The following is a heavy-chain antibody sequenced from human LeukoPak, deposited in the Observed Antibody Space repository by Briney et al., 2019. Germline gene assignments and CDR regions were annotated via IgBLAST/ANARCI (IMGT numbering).Heavy chain of an antibody. CDR1: GGTFSSYT. Sequence: VKVSCKASGGTFSSYTISWVRQAPGQGLEWMGRIIPVLGIANYAQKFQGRVTITADKSTSTAYMELSSLRSEDTAVYYCARDLGYYDSSGYWSYWGQGTLVTVSS. J-gene: IGHJ4*02. CDR3: ARDLGYYDSSGYWSY. V-gene: IGHV1-69*04. CDR2: IIPVLGIA. D-gene: IGHD3-22*01.